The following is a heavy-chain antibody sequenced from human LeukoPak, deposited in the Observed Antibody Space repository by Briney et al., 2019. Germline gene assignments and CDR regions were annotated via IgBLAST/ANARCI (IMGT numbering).Heavy chain of an antibody. Sequence: GASVKVSCKASGCTFTSYGISSVRQAPGQGLEWMGWISGYNSKTKYAQKFQGRVIMTTDTSTSTAYMELRSLRSDDTAVYYCARSAVTGTSPFDFWGQGTLVTVSS. CDR2: ISGYNSKT. CDR1: GCTFTSYG. D-gene: IGHD6-19*01. V-gene: IGHV1-18*01. CDR3: ARSAVTGTSPFDF. J-gene: IGHJ4*02.